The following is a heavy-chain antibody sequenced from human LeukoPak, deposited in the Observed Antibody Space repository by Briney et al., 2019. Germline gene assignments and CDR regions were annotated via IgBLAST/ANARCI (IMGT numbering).Heavy chain of an antibody. CDR2: ISGSGGST. J-gene: IGHJ4*02. V-gene: IGHV3-23*01. Sequence: GGSLRLSCAASGFIFSRYAMTWVRQAPGKGLEWVSSISGSGGSTYYADSVKGRFTISRDTSKSTLYLQMSSLRAEDTAVYYCAKRSGDSYFLDSWGQGTLVTVSS. CDR1: GFIFSRYA. CDR3: AKRSGDSYFLDS. D-gene: IGHD2-15*01.